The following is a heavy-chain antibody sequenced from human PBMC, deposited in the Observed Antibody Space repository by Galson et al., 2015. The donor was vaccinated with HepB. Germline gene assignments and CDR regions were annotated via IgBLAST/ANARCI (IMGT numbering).Heavy chain of an antibody. CDR2: IWYDGSNK. D-gene: IGHD1-1*01. J-gene: IGHJ4*02. CDR3: AKDQIAELQPGAVPFDY. CDR1: GFTFSSYG. V-gene: IGHV3-33*06. Sequence: SLRLSCAASGFTFSSYGMHWVRQAPGKGLEWVAVIWYDGSNKYYADSVKGRFTISRDNSKNTLYLQMNSLRAEDTAVYYCAKDQIAELQPGAVPFDYWGQGTLVTVSS.